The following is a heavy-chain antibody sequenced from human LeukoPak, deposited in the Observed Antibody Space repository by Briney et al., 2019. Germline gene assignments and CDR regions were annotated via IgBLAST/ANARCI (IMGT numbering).Heavy chain of an antibody. V-gene: IGHV4-59*01. CDR1: GDSITSYY. J-gene: IGHJ4*02. Sequence: SETLSLTCTVSGDSITSYYWNWIRQPPGKGLEFIGNIYYGGSTNYNPSLKSRVTILPDTSKNQVSLKVTSVTAADTAVYYCASSLGSYCGGDCYSFWGQGTQVTVSS. CDR2: IYYGGST. CDR3: ASSLGSYCGGDCYSF. D-gene: IGHD2-21*01.